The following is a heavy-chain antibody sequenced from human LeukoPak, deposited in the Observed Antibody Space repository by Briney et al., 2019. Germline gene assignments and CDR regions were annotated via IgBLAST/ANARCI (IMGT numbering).Heavy chain of an antibody. CDR1: GFTFSSYA. J-gene: IGHJ4*02. V-gene: IGHV3-23*01. D-gene: IGHD3-3*01. CDR2: ISGSGGTI. CDR3: AKSHYDFWSGYQNQMYYFDY. Sequence: PGGSLRLSCAASGFTFSSYAMSWVRQAPEKGLEWVSAISGSGGTIYYADSVKGRFIISRDYSKNTLYLQMNSLRAEDTAVYYCAKSHYDFWSGYQNQMYYFDYWGQGALVTVSS.